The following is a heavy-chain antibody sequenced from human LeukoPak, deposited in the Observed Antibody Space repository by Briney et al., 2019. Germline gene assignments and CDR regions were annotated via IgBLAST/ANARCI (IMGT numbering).Heavy chain of an antibody. CDR2: IYYTGST. CDR1: GGSISNDY. CDR3: ARARSGSIYYFDY. J-gene: IGHJ4*02. D-gene: IGHD3-10*01. Sequence: SETLSLTCTVSGGSISNDYWSWIRQPPGKGLECIGYIYYTGSTNYNPSLKSRVTISVDTSKNQFSLKLSSVTAADTAVYYCARARSGSIYYFDYWNQGTLVTVSS. V-gene: IGHV4-59*08.